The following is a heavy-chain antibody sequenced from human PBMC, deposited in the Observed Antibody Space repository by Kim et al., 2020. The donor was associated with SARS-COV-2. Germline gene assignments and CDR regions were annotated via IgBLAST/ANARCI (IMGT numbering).Heavy chain of an antibody. D-gene: IGHD3-22*01. V-gene: IGHV1-18*01. J-gene: IGHJ5*02. CDR1: GYTFTSYG. CDR2: ISAYNGNT. Sequence: ASVKVSCKASGYTFTSYGISWVRQAPGQGLEWMGWISAYNGNTNYAQKLQGRVTMTTDTSTSTAYMELRSLRSDDTAVYYCARSDYYDSSGYYDPWGQGTLVTVPS. CDR3: ARSDYYDSSGYYDP.